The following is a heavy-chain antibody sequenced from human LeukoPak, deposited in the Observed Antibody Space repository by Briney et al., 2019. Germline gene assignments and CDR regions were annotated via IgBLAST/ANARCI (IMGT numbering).Heavy chain of an antibody. V-gene: IGHV1-69*01. Sequence: AVKDSCKASGGTFSSYAISWVRQAPGQGLEWMGGIIPIFGTANYAQKFQGRVTITADESTSTAYMELSSLRSEDTAVYYCARGGGDGYNLNWFGPWGQGTLVSDAS. CDR3: ARGGGDGYNLNWFGP. CDR2: IIPIFGTA. CDR1: GGTFSSYA. J-gene: IGHJ5*02. D-gene: IGHD5-24*01.